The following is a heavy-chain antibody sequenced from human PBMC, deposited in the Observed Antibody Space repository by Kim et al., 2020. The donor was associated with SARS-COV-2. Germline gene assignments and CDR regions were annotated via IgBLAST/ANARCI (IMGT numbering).Heavy chain of an antibody. CDR3: ARPKYCYGSGSSLGMDV. J-gene: IGHJ6*02. D-gene: IGHD3-10*01. V-gene: IGHV4-39*01. Sequence: LKSRVTISVDTSKNQFSLKLSSVTAADTAVYYCARPKYCYGSGSSLGMDVWGQGTTVTVSS.